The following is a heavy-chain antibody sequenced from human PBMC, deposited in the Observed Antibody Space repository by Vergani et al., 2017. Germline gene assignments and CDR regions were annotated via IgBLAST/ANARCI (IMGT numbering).Heavy chain of an antibody. J-gene: IGHJ4*02. V-gene: IGHV3-9*02. CDR2: ISWNSGSI. CDR1: GFTSDDYA. D-gene: IGHD2-15*01. Sequence: EVQLVESGGALVQPGRSLRLSCAASGFTSDDYAMHWVRQAQGKGLEWVSGISWNSGSIGYADSVKGRFTSSRDNAKNSLYLQMNSLRAEETAVYYWSNKGLRGYCSGVSCSTAVDYWGQGTLVTVSS. CDR3: SNKGLRGYCSGVSCSTAVDY.